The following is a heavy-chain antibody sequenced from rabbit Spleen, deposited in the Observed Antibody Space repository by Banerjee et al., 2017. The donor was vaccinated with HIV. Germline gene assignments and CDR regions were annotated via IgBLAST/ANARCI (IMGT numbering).Heavy chain of an antibody. Sequence: QSLAESGGGLVKPGASLTLTCKASGFSFNQFSFNSCDGNCWVRWAPGKGLVWVACAYAGSSDSTYSATWAKGRFPISKTSSTTVTLLMTSLTAADTATYFCARDAGTSFSTYGMDLWGQGTLVTVS. D-gene: IGHD8-1*01. CDR3: ARDAGTSFSTYGMDL. V-gene: IGHV1S40*01. J-gene: IGHJ6*01. CDR2: AYAGSSDST. CDR1: GFSFNQFSFNSCDG.